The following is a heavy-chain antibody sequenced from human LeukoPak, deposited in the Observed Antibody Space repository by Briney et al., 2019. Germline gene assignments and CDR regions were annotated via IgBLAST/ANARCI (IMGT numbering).Heavy chain of an antibody. CDR1: GFTFSSYG. CDR3: AKDTTPPKAGFDP. CDR2: IRYDGSNK. V-gene: IGHV3-30*02. D-gene: IGHD1-14*01. J-gene: IGHJ5*02. Sequence: GGSLRLSCATSGFTFSSYGMHWVRQAPGKGLEGVAFIRYDGSNKYYADSVKGRFTISRDNSKNTLYLQMNSLRAEDTAAYYCAKDTTPPKAGFDPWGQGTLVTVSS.